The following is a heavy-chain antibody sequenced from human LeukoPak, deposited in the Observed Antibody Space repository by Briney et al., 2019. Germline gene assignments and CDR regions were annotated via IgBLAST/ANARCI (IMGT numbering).Heavy chain of an antibody. J-gene: IGHJ1*01. CDR2: IIPIFGTA. Sequence: GASVKVSCKASGGTFSSYAINWVRQAPGQGLEWMGGIIPIFGTANYAQKFQGRVTITADESTSTAYMELRSLRSDDTAVYYCARAYTTVSHQNIDEHWGQGTLVTVSS. V-gene: IGHV1-69*13. D-gene: IGHD4-11*01. CDR1: GGTFSSYA. CDR3: ARAYTTVSHQNIDEH.